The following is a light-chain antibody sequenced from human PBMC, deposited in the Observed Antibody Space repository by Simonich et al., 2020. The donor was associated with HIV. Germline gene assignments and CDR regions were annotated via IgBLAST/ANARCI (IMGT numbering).Light chain of an antibody. J-gene: IGLJ2*01. CDR1: ALPNQY. Sequence: SYELTQPPSVSVSPGQTARISCSGDALPNQYAYWYQQKPGQAPGLVMCKDTERPSGIPERFSGSSSGTTVTLTISGVQAEDEADYYCQSADSSGTHRVFGGGTKLTVL. V-gene: IGLV3-25*03. CDR3: QSADSSGTHRV. CDR2: KDT.